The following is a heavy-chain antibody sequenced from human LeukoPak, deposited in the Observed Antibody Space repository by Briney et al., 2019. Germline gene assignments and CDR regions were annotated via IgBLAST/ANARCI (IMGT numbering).Heavy chain of an antibody. J-gene: IGHJ4*02. V-gene: IGHV3-23*01. CDR1: GFTFSSYA. CDR2: ISGSGGST. D-gene: IGHD2-2*02. CDR3: AKVLVGPLIPAAIEGIFDY. Sequence: HPGRSLRLSCAASGFTFSSYAMSWVRQAPGKGLEWVSAISGSGGSTYYADSVKGRFTISRDNSKNTLYLQMNSLRAEDTAVYYCAKVLVGPLIPAAIEGIFDYWGQGTLVTVSS.